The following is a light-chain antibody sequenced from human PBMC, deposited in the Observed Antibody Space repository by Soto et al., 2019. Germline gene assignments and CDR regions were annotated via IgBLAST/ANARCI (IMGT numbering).Light chain of an antibody. V-gene: IGKV3-20*01. CDR2: GAS. CDR1: HSITNNY. CDR3: QQYNNWPLT. Sequence: EIVLTQSACTLSFSPGEIATLSFRPTHSITNNYLAWYQQKPGRAHRLLIYGASSRATGIPDRFSGSGSGTDFTLTISRLEPEDFAMYYCQQYNNWPLTFGQGTRLENK. J-gene: IGKJ5*01.